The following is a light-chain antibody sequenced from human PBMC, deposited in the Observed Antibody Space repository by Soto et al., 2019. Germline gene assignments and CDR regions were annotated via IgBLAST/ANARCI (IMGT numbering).Light chain of an antibody. J-gene: IGLJ1*01. V-gene: IGLV1-44*01. CDR2: SNN. CDR1: SSNIGSNT. Sequence: QSVLTQPPSASGTPGQRVTISSSGSSSNIGSNTVNWYQQLPGTAPKLLIYSNNQRPSGVPDRFSGSKSGTSASLAISGLQSEDEADYYCAAWDDSLNGHVFGTGTKVTVL. CDR3: AAWDDSLNGHV.